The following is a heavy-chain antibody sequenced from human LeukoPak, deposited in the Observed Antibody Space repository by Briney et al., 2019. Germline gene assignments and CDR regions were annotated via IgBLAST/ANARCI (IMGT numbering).Heavy chain of an antibody. CDR1: GYIFTSYV. CDR3: ARGKRNSDYDYFDY. D-gene: IGHD5-12*01. J-gene: IGHJ4*02. Sequence: ASVKVSCKASGYIFTSYVIHWVRQAPGQGGEWMGWINAGNSNTKYSQKLQGRVTITRDTSASAAYMELSSLRSEDTAVYYCARGKRNSDYDYFDYWGQGTLVTVSS. CDR2: INAGNSNT. V-gene: IGHV1-3*01.